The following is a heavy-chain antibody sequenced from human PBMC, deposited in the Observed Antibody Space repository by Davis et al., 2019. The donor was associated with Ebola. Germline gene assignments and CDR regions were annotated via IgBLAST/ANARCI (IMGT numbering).Heavy chain of an antibody. D-gene: IGHD6-19*01. V-gene: IGHV2-5*02. CDR2: IYWDADK. Sequence: SGPTLVNPTQTLTLTCTFSGFSFTTTGVGVCWIPQPPGKALEWLALIYWDADKRYSPSLRSRLTITKDTSKNQVVLTMTNMDPVDTATYYCAHSPSWGAGTLWGQGTLVTVSS. J-gene: IGHJ4*02. CDR1: GFSFTTTGVG. CDR3: AHSPSWGAGTL.